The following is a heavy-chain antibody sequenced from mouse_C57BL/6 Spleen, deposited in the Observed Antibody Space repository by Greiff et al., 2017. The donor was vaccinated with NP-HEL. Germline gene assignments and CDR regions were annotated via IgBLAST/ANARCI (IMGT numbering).Heavy chain of an antibody. J-gene: IGHJ4*01. CDR1: GFSLTSYG. V-gene: IGHV2-3*01. CDR2: IWGDGST. CDR3: AKPDLWYAMDY. Sequence: VHLVESGPGLVAPSQSLSITCTVSGFSLTSYGVSWVRQPPGKGLEWLGVIWGDGSTNYHSALIYRLSISKDNSKSQVYLKLNSLQTDDTATYYCAKPDLWYAMDYWGQGTSVTVSS.